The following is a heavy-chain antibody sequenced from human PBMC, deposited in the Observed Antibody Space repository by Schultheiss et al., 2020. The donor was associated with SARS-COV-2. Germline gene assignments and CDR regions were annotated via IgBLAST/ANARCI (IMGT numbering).Heavy chain of an antibody. CDR2: IYYSGST. CDR1: GGSFSGYY. V-gene: IGHV4-31*11. Sequence: SETLSLTCAVYGGSFSGYYWSWIRQHPGKGLEWIWYIYYSGSTYYNPSLKSRVTISVDTSKNQFSLKLSSVTAADTAVYYCARGVGSYYDVFDYWGQGTLVTVSS. CDR3: ARGVGSYYDVFDY. D-gene: IGHD1-26*01. J-gene: IGHJ4*02.